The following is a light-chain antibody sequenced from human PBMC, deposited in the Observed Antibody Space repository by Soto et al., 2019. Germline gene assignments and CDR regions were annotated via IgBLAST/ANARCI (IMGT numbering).Light chain of an antibody. CDR3: CSYAGSYTYV. V-gene: IGLV2-11*01. CDR2: DVS. Sequence: QSALTQPRSVSGSPGQSVTISCTGTSSDVAGYKSVSWYQHHPGKAPKLMIYDVSQRPSGVPDRFSGSKSGNTASLTISGLQAEDEADYYCCSYAGSYTYVFGTGTKLTVL. CDR1: SSDVAGYKS. J-gene: IGLJ1*01.